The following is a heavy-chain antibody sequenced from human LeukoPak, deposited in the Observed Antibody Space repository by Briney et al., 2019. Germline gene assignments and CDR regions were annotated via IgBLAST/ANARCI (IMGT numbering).Heavy chain of an antibody. J-gene: IGHJ4*02. V-gene: IGHV3-30*02. Sequence: GGSLRLSCAASGFTFRSYGMHWVRQAPGKGLEWVAFIRYDGSIKYYADSVKGRFTISRDNSKNTLYLQMNSLRAEDTAVYYCAKDLVWLGELLPFDYWGQGTLVTVSS. CDR3: AKDLVWLGELLPFDY. CDR1: GFTFRSYG. D-gene: IGHD3-10*01. CDR2: IRYDGSIK.